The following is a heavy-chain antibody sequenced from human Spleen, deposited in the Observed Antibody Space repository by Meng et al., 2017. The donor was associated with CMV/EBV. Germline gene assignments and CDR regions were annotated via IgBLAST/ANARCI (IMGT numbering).Heavy chain of an antibody. Sequence: GESLKISCAASGFTFNYYAMHWVRLAPGRGLEWVAVVLYDGSHENYAASVKGRFTISRDNSKNTLYLQMNSLRAEDTAVYYCAKDGGNDYFDYWGQGTLVTVSS. CDR1: GFTFNYYA. CDR3: AKDGGNDYFDY. CDR2: VLYDGSHE. V-gene: IGHV3-30*04. J-gene: IGHJ4*02. D-gene: IGHD1-1*01.